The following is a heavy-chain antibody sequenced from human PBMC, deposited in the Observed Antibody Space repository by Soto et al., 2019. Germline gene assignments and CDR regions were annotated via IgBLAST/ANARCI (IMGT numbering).Heavy chain of an antibody. J-gene: IGHJ4*02. CDR1: GFTVSSNY. CDR2: IYSGGST. D-gene: IGHD5-18*01. CDR3: AATWIRPVQTYY. Sequence: EVQLVESGGGLIQPGGSLRLSCAASGFTVSSNYMSWVRQAPGKGLEWVSVIYSGGSTYYADSVKGRFTISRDNSKNTLYLQMNSLRAEDTAVHYCAATWIRPVQTYYWGQGTLVTVSS. V-gene: IGHV3-53*01.